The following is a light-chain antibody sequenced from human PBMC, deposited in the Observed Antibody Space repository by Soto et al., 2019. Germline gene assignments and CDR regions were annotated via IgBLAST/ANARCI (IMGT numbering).Light chain of an antibody. V-gene: IGKV3-20*01. J-gene: IGKJ5*01. Sequence: EIVWTHSPATLSFSLVERATLSCRASQSVSSTYLGWYQQQPGQPPRLLMSGTSNRATGTPDRFSGSGSGTDFTLTISRLEPEDFAVYYCQQYGSPPITFGQGTRLEIK. CDR1: QSVSSTY. CDR3: QQYGSPPIT. CDR2: GTS.